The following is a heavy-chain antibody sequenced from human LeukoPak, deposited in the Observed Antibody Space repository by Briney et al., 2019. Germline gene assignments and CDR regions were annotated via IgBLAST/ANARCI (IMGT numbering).Heavy chain of an antibody. V-gene: IGHV1-18*01. D-gene: IGHD3-22*01. CDR2: ISAYNGNT. J-gene: IGHJ4*02. CDR1: GYTFTSYG. Sequence: ASVKVSCKASGYTFTSYGISWVRQAPGQGLEWMGWISAYNGNTNYAQKLQGRVTMTTDTSTSTAYMELRSLRSDDTAVYYCARGEWNYYDSSGESSSFDYWGQGTLVTASS. CDR3: ARGEWNYYDSSGESSSFDY.